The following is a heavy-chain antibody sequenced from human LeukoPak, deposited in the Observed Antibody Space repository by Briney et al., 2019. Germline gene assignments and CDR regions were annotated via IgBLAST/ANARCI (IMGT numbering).Heavy chain of an antibody. CDR1: GGSISSYY. D-gene: IGHD4-17*01. CDR2: IYYSGST. CDR3: ARHYGDYGMDV. V-gene: IGHV4-59*01. Sequence: SETLSLTCTVFGGSISSYYWSWIRQPPGKGLEWIGYIYYSGSTNYNPSLKSRVTISVDTSKNQFSLKLSSVTAADTAVYYCARHYGDYGMDVWAKGPRSPSP. J-gene: IGHJ6*02.